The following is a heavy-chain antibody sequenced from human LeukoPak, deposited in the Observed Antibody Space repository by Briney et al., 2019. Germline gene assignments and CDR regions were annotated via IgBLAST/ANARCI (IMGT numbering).Heavy chain of an antibody. J-gene: IGHJ4*02. CDR2: ISGSGGRT. CDR3: APPPTVTRNY. D-gene: IGHD4-17*01. CDR1: GFTFSSYA. V-gene: IGHV3-23*01. Sequence: GGSLRLSCAGSGFTFSSYAMSWVRQAPGKGLEWVSSISGSGGRTHYADSVRGRFTISRDNSKNTLYLQMDSLRAEDTAVYYCAPPPTVTRNYWGQGTLVTVPS.